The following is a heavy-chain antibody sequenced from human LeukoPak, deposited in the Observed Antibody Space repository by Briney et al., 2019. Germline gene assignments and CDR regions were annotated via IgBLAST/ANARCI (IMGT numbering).Heavy chain of an antibody. CDR2: INAGNGNT. V-gene: IGHV1-3*01. D-gene: IGHD4-17*01. Sequence: GASVKVSCKASGYTFTSYAMHWVRQAPGQRLEWMGWINAGNGNTKYSQKFQGRVTITRDTSASTAYMELRSLRSDDTAVYYCARASVTTPTWNWFDPWGQGTLVTVSS. J-gene: IGHJ5*02. CDR1: GYTFTSYA. CDR3: ARASVTTPTWNWFDP.